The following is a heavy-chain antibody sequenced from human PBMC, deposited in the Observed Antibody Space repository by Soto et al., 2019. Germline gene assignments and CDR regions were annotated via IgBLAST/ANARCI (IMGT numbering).Heavy chain of an antibody. Sequence: GESLKISCKGSGYSFTSYWIGWVRQMPGKGLEWMGIIYPGDSDTRYSPSFQGQVTISADKSISTAYLQWSSLKALDTAMYYCARRGYCSSTSCYWGLDWFDPWGQGTLVTVSS. V-gene: IGHV5-51*01. J-gene: IGHJ5*02. CDR3: ARRGYCSSTSCYWGLDWFDP. CDR2: IYPGDSDT. D-gene: IGHD2-2*01. CDR1: GYSFTSYW.